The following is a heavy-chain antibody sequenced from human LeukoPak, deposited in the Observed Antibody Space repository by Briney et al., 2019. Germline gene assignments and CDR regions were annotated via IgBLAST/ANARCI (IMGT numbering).Heavy chain of an antibody. CDR2: IYYSGST. CDR3: ARLHYYYGSGSYYPDAFDI. J-gene: IGHJ3*02. D-gene: IGHD3-10*01. CDR1: GGSISSYY. V-gene: IGHV4-59*01. Sequence: KPSETLSLTCTVSGGSISSYYWNWIRQPPGKGLEWIGYIYYSGSTNYNPSLKSRVTISVDTSKNQFSLKLSSVTAADTAVYYCARLHYYYGSGSYYPDAFDIWGQGTMVTVSS.